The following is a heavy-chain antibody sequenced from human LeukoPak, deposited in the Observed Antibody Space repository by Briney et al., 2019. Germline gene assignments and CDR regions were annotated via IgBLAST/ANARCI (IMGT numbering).Heavy chain of an antibody. CDR2: IKQHGSEK. V-gene: IGHV3-7*01. CDR3: ARVGIDYLASYHFDQ. D-gene: IGHD2/OR15-2a*01. Sequence: GGSLRLSCAASGFTFNYSWMSWVRQAPGKGLQWVANIKQHGSEKSYLDSVKGRFTISRDNTKNSLFLQMNSLRAEHTAVYYCARVGIDYLASYHFDQWGQGTLVTVSS. J-gene: IGHJ4*02. CDR1: GFTFNYSW.